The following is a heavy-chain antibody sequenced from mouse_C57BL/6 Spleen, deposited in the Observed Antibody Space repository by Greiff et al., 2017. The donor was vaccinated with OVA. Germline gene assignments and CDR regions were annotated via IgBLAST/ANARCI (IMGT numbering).Heavy chain of an antibody. CDR3: AREGDYGSSTAWFAY. CDR1: GYAFSSYW. D-gene: IGHD1-1*01. V-gene: IGHV1-80*01. CDR2: IYPGDGDT. J-gene: IGHJ3*01. Sequence: QVHVKQSGAELVKPGASVKISCKASGYAFSSYWMNWVKQRPGKGLEWIGQIYPGDGDTNYNGKFKGKATLTADKSSSTAYMQLSSLTSEDSAVYFCAREGDYGSSTAWFAYWGQGTLVTVSA.